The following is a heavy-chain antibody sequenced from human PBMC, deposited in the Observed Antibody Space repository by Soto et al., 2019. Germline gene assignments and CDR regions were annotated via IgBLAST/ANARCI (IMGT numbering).Heavy chain of an antibody. CDR3: ATGYSSRQIYFDY. D-gene: IGHD6-13*01. CDR1: GFTFSSYA. CDR2: ISGSGGST. V-gene: IGHV3-23*01. J-gene: IGHJ4*02. Sequence: GGSLRLSCAASGFTFSSYAMSWVRQAPGKGLEWVSAISGSGGSTYYADSVKGRFTISRDNSKNTLYLQMNSLRAEDTAVYYCATGYSSRQIYFDYWGQGTLVTVSS.